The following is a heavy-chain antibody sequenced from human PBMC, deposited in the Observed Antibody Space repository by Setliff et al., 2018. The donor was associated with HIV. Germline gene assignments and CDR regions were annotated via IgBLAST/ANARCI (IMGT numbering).Heavy chain of an antibody. CDR3: AGVLERGHDISTGYYKNWYLDL. D-gene: IGHD3-9*01. CDR2: VSSGGGTI. CDR1: GFTFSDYY. Sequence: PGGSLRLSCAASGFTFSDYYMTWIRQAPAKGLEWISYVSSGGGTIYYADSVKGRFTISRDNTKNSLYLQMTSLTADDTAVYYCAGVLERGHDISTGYYKNWYLDLWGRGTLVTVSS. V-gene: IGHV3-11*04. J-gene: IGHJ2*01.